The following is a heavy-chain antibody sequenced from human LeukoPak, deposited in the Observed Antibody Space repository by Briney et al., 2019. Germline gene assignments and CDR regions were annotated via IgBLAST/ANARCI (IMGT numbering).Heavy chain of an antibody. CDR2: ISYDGSNK. J-gene: IGHJ4*02. D-gene: IGHD6-19*01. Sequence: GGSLRLSCAASGFTFSSYAMHWVRQAPGKGLEWVAVISYDGSNKYYADSVKGRFAISRDNSKNTLYLQMNSLRAEDTAVYYCARDRNPFDPWSSGDYWGQGTLVTVSS. V-gene: IGHV3-30*09. CDR3: ARDRNPFDPWSSGDY. CDR1: GFTFSSYA.